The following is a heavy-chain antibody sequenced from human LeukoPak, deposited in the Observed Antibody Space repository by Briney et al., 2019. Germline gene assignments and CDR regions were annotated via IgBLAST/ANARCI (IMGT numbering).Heavy chain of an antibody. D-gene: IGHD6-6*01. CDR1: GGSISSSIHY. J-gene: IGHJ3*02. CDR2: IHYSGNT. V-gene: IGHV4-39*07. Sequence: SETLSLTCSVSGGSISSSIHYWGWVRQPPRKGLEWIGTIHYSGNTYYNPSLRSRLTISLGTSNNQFSLKLSSVTAADTAVYYCARDDSSSERGDAFDIWGQGTMVTVSS. CDR3: ARDDSSSERGDAFDI.